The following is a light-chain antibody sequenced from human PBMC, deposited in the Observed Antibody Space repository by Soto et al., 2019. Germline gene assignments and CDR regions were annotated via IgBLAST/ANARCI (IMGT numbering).Light chain of an antibody. Sequence: EIMLTQSPGTLSLSPGERATLSCRASQSVSSSYLAWYQHKPGQAPRLLIYHTSNRATGIPARFSGSGSGTDFTLTISSLEPEDFAVYYCQQRSNWPSSTFGGGTKVDIK. V-gene: IGKV3D-20*02. J-gene: IGKJ4*01. CDR2: HTS. CDR3: QQRSNWPSST. CDR1: QSVSSSY.